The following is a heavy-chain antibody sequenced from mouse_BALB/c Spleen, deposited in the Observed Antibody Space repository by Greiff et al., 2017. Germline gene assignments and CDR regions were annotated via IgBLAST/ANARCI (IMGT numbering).Heavy chain of an antibody. CDR2: ISSGGSYT. Sequence: EVKLQESGGGLVKPGGSLKLSCAASGFTFSSYAMSWVRQTPEKRLEWVATISSGGSYTYYPDSVKGRFTISRDNAKNTLYLQMSSLRSEDTAMYYCARLLLPGDYYAMDYWGQGTSVTVSS. CDR3: ARLLLPGDYYAMDY. V-gene: IGHV5-9-3*01. J-gene: IGHJ4*01. D-gene: IGHD1-1*01. CDR1: GFTFSSYA.